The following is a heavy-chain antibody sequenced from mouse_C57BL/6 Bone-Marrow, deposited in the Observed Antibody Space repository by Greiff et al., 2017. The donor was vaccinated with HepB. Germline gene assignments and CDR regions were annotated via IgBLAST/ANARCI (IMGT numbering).Heavy chain of an antibody. V-gene: IGHV5-12*01. J-gene: IGHJ3*01. CDR1: GFTFSDYY. D-gene: IGHD4-1*01. Sequence: VQLQQSGGGLVQPGGSLKLSCAASGFTFSDYYMYWVRQTPEKRLEWVAYISNGGGSTYYPDTVKGRFTISRDNAKNTLYLQMSRLKSEDTAMYYCARWDSWGQGTLVTVSA. CDR3: ARWDS. CDR2: ISNGGGST.